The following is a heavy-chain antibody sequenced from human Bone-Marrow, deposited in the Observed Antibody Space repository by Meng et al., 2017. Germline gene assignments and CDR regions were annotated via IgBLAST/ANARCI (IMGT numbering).Heavy chain of an antibody. D-gene: IGHD3-16*01. V-gene: IGHV4-34*01. J-gene: IGHJ5*02. CDR3: AKARLWGDNWFDP. Sequence: LQAVGAGLVRPSETLSLTCSAYGGSFSSYYWSWIRQPPGKGLEWIGEINHSGSTNYNPSLKSRVTISVDTSKNQFSLKLSSVTAADTAVYYCAKARLWGDNWFDPWGQGTLVTVSS. CDR1: GGSFSSYY. CDR2: INHSGST.